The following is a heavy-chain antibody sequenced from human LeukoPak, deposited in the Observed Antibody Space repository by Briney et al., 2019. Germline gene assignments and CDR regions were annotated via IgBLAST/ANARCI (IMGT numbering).Heavy chain of an antibody. CDR1: GFTFSSYG. V-gene: IGHV3-30*02. Sequence: GGSLRLSCAASGFTFSSYGMHWVRQAPGKGLEWVAFIRYDGSNKYYADSVKGRFTISRDNSKNTLYLQMNSLRAEDTAVYYCARSSRKYYYDSSGYYLSWGQGTLVTVSS. CDR3: ARSSRKYYYDSSGYYLS. D-gene: IGHD3-22*01. CDR2: IRYDGSNK. J-gene: IGHJ1*01.